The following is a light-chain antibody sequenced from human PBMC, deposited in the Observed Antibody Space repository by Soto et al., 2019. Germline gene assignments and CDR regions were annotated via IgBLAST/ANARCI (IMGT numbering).Light chain of an antibody. CDR2: GAT. J-gene: IGKJ1*01. V-gene: IGKV3-15*01. CDR3: HQYSSWPWT. CDR1: QSVTAN. Sequence: ETVMTQSPATLSVSAGERATLSCRASQSVTANLAWYQHKPGQPPRLLIFGATTRASGIPVRFSGSGSGTEFTLTISSLQSEDFAVYSCHQYSSWPWTFGQGTKVEIK.